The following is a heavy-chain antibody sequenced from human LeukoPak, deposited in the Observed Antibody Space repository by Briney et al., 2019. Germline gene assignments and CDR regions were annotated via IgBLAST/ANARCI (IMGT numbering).Heavy chain of an antibody. J-gene: IGHJ4*02. CDR2: ISSSGSTI. CDR3: ARDSGMTTVVNPVGNGYFDY. CDR1: GFTFSDYY. D-gene: IGHD4-23*01. Sequence: PGGSLRLSCAASGFTFSDYYMSWIRQAPGKGLEWVSYISSSGSTIYYADSVKGRFTISRDNAKNSLYLQMNSLRAEDTAVYYCARDSGMTTVVNPVGNGYFDYWGQGTLVTVSS. V-gene: IGHV3-11*04.